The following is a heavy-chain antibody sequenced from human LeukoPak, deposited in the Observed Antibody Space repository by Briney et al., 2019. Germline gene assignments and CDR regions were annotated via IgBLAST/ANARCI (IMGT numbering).Heavy chain of an antibody. CDR1: GGSISTYY. CDR3: ARARPPYYYDSSAGGFFFDY. V-gene: IGHV4-59*01. Sequence: SETLSLTCTVSGGSISTYYWNWIRQPPGKGLEWIGYIYHSGSTNYNPSLQSRVTISVDTSKNQFSLNLNSVTAADTAVYYCARARPPYYYDSSAGGFFFDYWGQGTLVTVSS. D-gene: IGHD3-22*01. CDR2: IYHSGST. J-gene: IGHJ4*02.